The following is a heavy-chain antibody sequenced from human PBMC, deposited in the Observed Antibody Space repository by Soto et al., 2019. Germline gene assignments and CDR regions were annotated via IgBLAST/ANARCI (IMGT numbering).Heavy chain of an antibody. V-gene: IGHV3-23*01. CDR2: ISYSADKT. J-gene: IGHJ3*02. CDR1: GFTFSNYV. Sequence: EVQLLESGGGLVQPGGSLRLSCAASGFTFSNYVMNWVRQAPGKGLEWVSTISYSADKTFYADSVKGRFTISRDNSRDTLFLKTNSAKADDAAGYYCARRARTATTYCAAFDIWGQGTMVTVSS. D-gene: IGHD1-7*01. CDR3: ARRARTATTYCAAFDI.